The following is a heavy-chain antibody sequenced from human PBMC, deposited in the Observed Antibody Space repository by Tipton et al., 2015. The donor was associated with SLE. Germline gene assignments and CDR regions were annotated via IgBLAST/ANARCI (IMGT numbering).Heavy chain of an antibody. D-gene: IGHD6-13*01. CDR1: GGSISGYY. CDR2: IYYSGST. CDR3: ARLVSWPYYFDY. V-gene: IGHV4-39*07. Sequence: TLSLTCTVSGGSISGYYWGWIRQPPGKGLEWIGSIYYSGSTYYNPSLKSRVTISVDTSKNQFSLKLSSVTAADTAVYYCARLVSWPYYFDYWGQGTLVTVSS. J-gene: IGHJ4*02.